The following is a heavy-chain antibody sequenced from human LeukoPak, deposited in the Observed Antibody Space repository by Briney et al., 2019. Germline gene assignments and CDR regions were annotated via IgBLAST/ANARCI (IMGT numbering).Heavy chain of an antibody. Sequence: GSLRLSCAASGFTFSSYSMNWVRQAPGKGLEWIGSIYYSGSTYYNPSLKSRVTISVDTSKNQFSLKLSSVTAADTAVYYCARGLGVAKFDPWGQGTLVTVSS. CDR3: ARGLGVAKFDP. D-gene: IGHD3-3*01. J-gene: IGHJ5*02. CDR2: IYYSGST. V-gene: IGHV4-59*05. CDR1: GFTFSSYSMN.